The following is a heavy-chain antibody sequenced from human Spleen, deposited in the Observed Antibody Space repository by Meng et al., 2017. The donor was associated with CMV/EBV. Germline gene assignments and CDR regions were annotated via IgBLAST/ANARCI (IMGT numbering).Heavy chain of an antibody. CDR3: ARGRDIAARPTWDWFDP. J-gene: IGHJ5*02. V-gene: IGHV1-8*01. CDR2: ISTYDGNT. D-gene: IGHD6-6*01. CDR1: GYTFTNYG. Sequence: ASVKVSCKASGYTFTNYGITWVRQAPGQGLEWMGWISTYDGNTKYAQKFQGRVTITRNTSISTAYMELSSLRSEDTAVYYCARGRDIAARPTWDWFDPWGQGTLVTVSS.